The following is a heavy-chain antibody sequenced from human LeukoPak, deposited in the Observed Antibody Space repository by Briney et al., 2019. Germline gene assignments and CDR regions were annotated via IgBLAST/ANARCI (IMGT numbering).Heavy chain of an antibody. D-gene: IGHD3-3*01. V-gene: IGHV3-23*01. Sequence: GGSLRLSCAASGFTFSSYAMSWVRQAPGKGLEWVSAISGCGGSTYYADSVKGRFTISRDNSKNTLYLQMNSLRAEDTAVYYCAKVVNYDFWSGYYYYYYYMDVWGKGTTVTVSS. CDR1: GFTFSSYA. CDR2: ISGCGGST. CDR3: AKVVNYDFWSGYYYYYYYMDV. J-gene: IGHJ6*03.